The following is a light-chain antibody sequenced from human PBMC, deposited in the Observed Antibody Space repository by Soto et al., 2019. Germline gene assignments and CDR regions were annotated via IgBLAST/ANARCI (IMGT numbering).Light chain of an antibody. CDR1: DIINNRN. Sequence: ENVLTQSPHTLSLSPGEEATLSCRATDIINNRNLAWNQQKADQAPMLLIYGSSSRATGISGRFSGSGSGTHFTLTIKRLEPDDFAVYYCPKYGASLTFGQGTKLEI. V-gene: IGKV3-20*01. CDR2: GSS. J-gene: IGKJ2*01. CDR3: PKYGASLT.